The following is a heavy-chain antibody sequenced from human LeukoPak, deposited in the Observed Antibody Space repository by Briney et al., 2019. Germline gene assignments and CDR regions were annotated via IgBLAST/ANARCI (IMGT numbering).Heavy chain of an antibody. CDR3: ARVMDYYYDSSGYYDPYYYYGMDV. J-gene: IGHJ6*02. CDR1: GYTFTSYD. Sequence: ASVKVSCKASGYTFTSYDINWVRQATGQGLEWMGWMNPNSGNTGYAQKFQGRVTMTRNTSISTAYMELSSLRSEDTAVYYCARVMDYYYDSSGYYDPYYYYGMDVWGQGTTVTVSS. D-gene: IGHD3-22*01. CDR2: MNPNSGNT. V-gene: IGHV1-8*01.